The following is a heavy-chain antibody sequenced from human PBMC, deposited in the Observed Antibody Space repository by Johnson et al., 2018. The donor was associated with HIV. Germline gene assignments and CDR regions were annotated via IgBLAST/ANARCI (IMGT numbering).Heavy chain of an antibody. D-gene: IGHD3-22*01. CDR1: GFTFDDYA. J-gene: IGHJ3*02. CDR2: ISWNSGSI. Sequence: VQLVESGGGVVQPGGSLRLSCAASGFTFDDYAMHWVRQAPGKGLEWVSGISWNSGSIGYADSVKGRFTISRDSSKNMLYLQMNSLRTEDTAVYDCARVFYYDSNDGFDIWGQGTRVTVSS. V-gene: IGHV3-9*01. CDR3: ARVFYYDSNDGFDI.